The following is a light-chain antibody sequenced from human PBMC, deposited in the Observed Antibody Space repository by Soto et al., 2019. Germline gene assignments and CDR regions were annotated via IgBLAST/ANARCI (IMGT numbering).Light chain of an antibody. Sequence: DIQMTQSPSSVSASVGDRVSITCRASQGISNWLAWYQQKPGKAPTLLIYAASNLQSGVPSRFRGSRSGTEFTLTVSSLQPADFATYYCLQDHDDSWTFGQGTKVDIK. V-gene: IGKV1-12*01. CDR2: AAS. CDR3: LQDHDDSWT. J-gene: IGKJ1*01. CDR1: QGISNW.